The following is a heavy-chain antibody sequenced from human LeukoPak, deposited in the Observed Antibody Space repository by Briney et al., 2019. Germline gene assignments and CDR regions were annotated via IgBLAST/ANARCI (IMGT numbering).Heavy chain of an antibody. V-gene: IGHV4-59*08. CDR3: ARLAPVNGLAY. Sequence: SETLSLTCTVSGGSISSYYWSWIRQPPGKGLEWIGYIYYSGSTNYNPSLKSRVTISVDTSKNQFSLKLSSVTAADTAVYYCARLAPVNGLAYWGQGTLVTVSS. D-gene: IGHD3-3*02. CDR1: GGSISSYY. J-gene: IGHJ4*02. CDR2: IYYSGST.